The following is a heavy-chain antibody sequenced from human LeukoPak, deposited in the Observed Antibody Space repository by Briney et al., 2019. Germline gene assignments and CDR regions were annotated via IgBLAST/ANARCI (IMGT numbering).Heavy chain of an antibody. CDR2: IYYSGST. D-gene: IGHD2-2*01. Sequence: SETLSLTCTVSGGSISSGGYYWSWIRQHPGKGLEWIGYIYYSGSTYYNPSLKSRVTISVDTSKNQFSLKLSSVTAADTAVYYCARSRGYCSSTSCFMFDPWGQGTLVTVSS. CDR3: ARSRGYCSSTSCFMFDP. V-gene: IGHV4-31*03. J-gene: IGHJ5*02. CDR1: GGSISSGGYY.